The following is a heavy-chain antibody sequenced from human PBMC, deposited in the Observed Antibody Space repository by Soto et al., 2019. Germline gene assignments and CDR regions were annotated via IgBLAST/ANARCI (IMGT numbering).Heavy chain of an antibody. CDR1: GFTFSSYA. CDR2: ISYDGSNK. Sequence: QVQLVESGGGVVQPGRSLRLSCAASGFTFSSYAMHWVRQAPGKGLEWVAVISYDGSNKYYADSVKGRFTISRDNSKNTLYLQMNSRRAEDTAVYYCARDSYYGSGPRGYYYYYGMDVWGQGTTVTVSS. D-gene: IGHD3-10*01. V-gene: IGHV3-30-3*01. CDR3: ARDSYYGSGPRGYYYYYGMDV. J-gene: IGHJ6*02.